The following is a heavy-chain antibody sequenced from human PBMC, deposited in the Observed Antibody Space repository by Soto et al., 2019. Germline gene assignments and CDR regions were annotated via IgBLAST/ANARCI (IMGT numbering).Heavy chain of an antibody. J-gene: IGHJ6*02. CDR1: GGTFSSYA. Sequence: ASVKVSCKASGGTFSSYAISWVRQAPGQGLEWMGGIIPIFGTANYAQKFQGRVTITADESTSTAYMELSSLRSEDTAVYYCARPSMSNLSYYYGMDVWGQGTTVTVSS. CDR3: ARPSMSNLSYYYGMDV. CDR2: IIPIFGTA. V-gene: IGHV1-69*13.